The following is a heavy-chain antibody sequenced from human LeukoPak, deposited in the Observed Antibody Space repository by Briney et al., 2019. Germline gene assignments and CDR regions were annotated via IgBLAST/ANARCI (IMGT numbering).Heavy chain of an antibody. J-gene: IGHJ5*02. CDR3: XRQDXXXXXDPXXXDP. CDR2: INYSGRT. V-gene: IGHV4-39*01. Sequence: PSETLSLTCAVSGGSVRTGDYYWAWIRLPPGRGLEWIGSINYSGRTFYNPSLMNRVTLSIDTSKDQFSLKLTSVTAADTAVYFCXRQDXXXXXDPXXXDPWGQGTLVTVSS. CDR1: GGSVRTGDYY.